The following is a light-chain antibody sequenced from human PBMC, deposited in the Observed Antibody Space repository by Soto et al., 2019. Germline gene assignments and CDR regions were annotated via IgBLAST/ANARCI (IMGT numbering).Light chain of an antibody. CDR3: QSYDSSLSGV. CDR1: SANIGAGYD. CDR2: GNS. Sequence: QSSLTEPPSVSAAPGQRVTISCTGSSANIGAGYDVHWYQQFPGTAPKLLIYGNSNRPSGVPDRFSGSKSGTSASLAITGLQAEDEADYYCQSYDSSLSGVFGSGTKVTVL. V-gene: IGLV1-40*01. J-gene: IGLJ1*01.